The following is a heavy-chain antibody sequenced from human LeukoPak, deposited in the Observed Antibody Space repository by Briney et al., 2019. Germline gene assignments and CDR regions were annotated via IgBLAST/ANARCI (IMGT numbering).Heavy chain of an antibody. Sequence: PETLSLTCAVYGGSFSGYYWSWIRQPPGKGLEWIGEINHSGSTNYNPSLKSRVTISVDTSKNQFSLKLSSVTAADTAVYYCARLYDFWSGYPADYWGQGTLVTVSS. D-gene: IGHD3-3*01. CDR2: INHSGST. J-gene: IGHJ4*02. V-gene: IGHV4-34*01. CDR3: ARLYDFWSGYPADY. CDR1: GGSFSGYY.